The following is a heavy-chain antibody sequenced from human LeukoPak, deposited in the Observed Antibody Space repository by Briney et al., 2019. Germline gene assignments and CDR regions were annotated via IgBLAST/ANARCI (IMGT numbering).Heavy chain of an antibody. Sequence: GGSLRLSCAVSGFTFSSYWMHWVRHAPGKGLVWVSRISSDGSSTSYADSVKGRFTISRDNAKNTLYLQMNSLRAEDTAVYYCAREDGYCSGGSCYWVYWGQGTLVTVSS. CDR3: AREDGYCSGGSCYWVY. D-gene: IGHD2-15*01. J-gene: IGHJ4*02. CDR2: ISSDGSST. V-gene: IGHV3-74*01. CDR1: GFTFSSYW.